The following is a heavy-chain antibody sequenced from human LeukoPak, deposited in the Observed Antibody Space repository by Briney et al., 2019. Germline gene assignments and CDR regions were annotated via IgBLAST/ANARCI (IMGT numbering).Heavy chain of an antibody. J-gene: IGHJ2*01. D-gene: IGHD6-13*01. Sequence: PGGSLRLSCAASGFTFDDYSMHWVRQAPGKGLEWVSGISWDSDTIDYADSVKGRLTISRDNAKNSLFLQMNSLRAEDMALYYCAKPRPRGTAGVRSGYFDLWGRGTLVTVSS. CDR2: ISWDSDTI. CDR3: AKPRPRGTAGVRSGYFDL. V-gene: IGHV3-9*03. CDR1: GFTFDDYS.